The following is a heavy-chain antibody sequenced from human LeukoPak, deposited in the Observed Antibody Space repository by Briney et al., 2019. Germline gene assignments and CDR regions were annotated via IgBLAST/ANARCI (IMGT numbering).Heavy chain of an antibody. Sequence: SETLSLTCTVSGGSISSSSYYWGWIRQPPGKGLEWIGSIYYSGSTYYNPSLKSRVTISVDTSKNQFSLKLSSVTVADTAVYYCARQGPIVGPSRDAFDIWGQGTMVTVSS. V-gene: IGHV4-39*01. J-gene: IGHJ3*02. D-gene: IGHD1-26*01. CDR2: IYYSGST. CDR1: GGSISSSSYY. CDR3: ARQGPIVGPSRDAFDI.